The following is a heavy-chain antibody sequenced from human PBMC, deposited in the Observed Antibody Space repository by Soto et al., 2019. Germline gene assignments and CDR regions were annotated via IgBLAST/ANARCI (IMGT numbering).Heavy chain of an antibody. J-gene: IGHJ4*02. CDR3: ARDERKTCLSSTCYYFDY. CDR1: GGTFSSYA. CDR2: IIPIFGTA. Sequence: SVKVSCKASGGTFSSYAISWVRQAPGQGLEWMGGIIPIFGTANYAQKFQGRVALATDVSTGTAYMELWSLRSDDTAVYYCARDERKTCLSSTCYYFDYWGQGTLVTVYS. V-gene: IGHV1-69*05. D-gene: IGHD2-2*01.